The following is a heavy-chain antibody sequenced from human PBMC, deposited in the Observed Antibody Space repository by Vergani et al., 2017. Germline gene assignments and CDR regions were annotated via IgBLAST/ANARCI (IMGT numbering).Heavy chain of an antibody. CDR3: AGQYGGNPIGTFGI. CDR1: GGSISSYY. Sequence: QVQLQESGPGLVKPSETLSLTCTVSGGSISSYYWSWIRQPPGKGLEWIGYIYYSGSTNYNPSLKSRVTISVDTSKNQFSLKLRSVTAADTAVYYCAGQYGGNPIGTFGIWGQGTMVTVSS. V-gene: IGHV4-59*01. CDR2: IYYSGST. D-gene: IGHD4-23*01. J-gene: IGHJ3*02.